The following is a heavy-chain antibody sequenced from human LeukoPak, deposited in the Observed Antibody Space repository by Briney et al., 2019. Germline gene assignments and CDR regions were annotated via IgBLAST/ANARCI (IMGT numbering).Heavy chain of an antibody. J-gene: IGHJ4*02. V-gene: IGHV1-18*01. CDR3: ARAAPIAAAGIDY. CDR1: GYTFTSYG. D-gene: IGHD6-13*01. CDR2: ISAYNGKT. Sequence: ASVKVSCKASGYTFTSYGISWLRQAPGQELEWMGSISAYNGKTNSAQKLQGRVTMTTDTSTSTAYMELRSLRSDDTAVYYCARAAPIAAAGIDYGGQGTLVTVSS.